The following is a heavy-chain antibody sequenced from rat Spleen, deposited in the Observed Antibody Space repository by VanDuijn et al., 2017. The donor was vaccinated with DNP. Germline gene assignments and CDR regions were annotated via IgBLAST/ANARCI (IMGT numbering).Heavy chain of an antibody. J-gene: IGHJ4*01. D-gene: IGHD1-1*01. CDR2: ITSSGGTT. CDR3: IRRTVVTGAMDA. V-gene: IGHV5-31*01. Sequence: EVQLVESGGDQVQPGRSLKLSCVASGFTFNNYWMTWIRQVPGKGLEWVASITSSGGTTYYSDSVKGRCTISRDNAKNTLYLQMNSLRSDDTATYYCIRRTVVTGAMDAWGQGTAVAVSS. CDR1: GFTFNNYW.